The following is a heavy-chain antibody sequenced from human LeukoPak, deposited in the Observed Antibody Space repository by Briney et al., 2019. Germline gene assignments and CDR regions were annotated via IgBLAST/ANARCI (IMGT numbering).Heavy chain of an antibody. D-gene: IGHD3-22*01. CDR3: AKGSYYDSSGSFYFDY. J-gene: IGHJ4*02. CDR1: GLTFSSYA. Sequence: GGSLRLSRAASGLTFSSYAMSWVRQAPGKGLEWVSGISGSGDNTYYADSVKGRFTISRDNSKNTLYVQVNSLGTEDTAAYYCAKGSYYDSSGSFYFDYWGPGTLVTVSP. V-gene: IGHV3-23*01. CDR2: ISGSGDNT.